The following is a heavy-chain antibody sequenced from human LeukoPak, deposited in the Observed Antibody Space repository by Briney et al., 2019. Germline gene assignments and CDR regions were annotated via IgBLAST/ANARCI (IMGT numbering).Heavy chain of an antibody. CDR2: IIPILGIA. V-gene: IGHV1-69*04. J-gene: IGHJ4*02. CDR3: ARDLGGSYQDY. CDR1: GGTFSSYA. D-gene: IGHD1-26*01. Sequence: ASVKVSCKASGGTFSSYAISWVRQAPGQGLEWMGRIIPILGIANYAQKFQGRVTITADKSTSTAYMELSSLRSDDTAVYYCARDLGGSYQDYWGQGTLVTVSS.